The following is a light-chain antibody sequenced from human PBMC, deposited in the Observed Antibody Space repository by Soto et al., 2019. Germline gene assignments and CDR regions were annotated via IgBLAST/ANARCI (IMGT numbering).Light chain of an antibody. CDR2: DVS. CDR3: CSYAGTYTWV. Sequence: QSALTQPRSVSGSPGQSVTISCTGTSSDVGGYNSVSWYQQYPGKAPKLMIYDVSKRPSGVPDRFSGSKSGNAASLTISGLQAEDEAGYCCCSYAGTYTWVFGGGTKLTVL. CDR1: SSDVGGYNS. J-gene: IGLJ3*02. V-gene: IGLV2-11*01.